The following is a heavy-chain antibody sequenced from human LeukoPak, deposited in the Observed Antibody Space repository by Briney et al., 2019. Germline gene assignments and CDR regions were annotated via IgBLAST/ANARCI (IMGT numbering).Heavy chain of an antibody. CDR2: IYYSGNT. V-gene: IGHV4-39*01. D-gene: IGHD4-17*01. CDR3: ARLMTTVTSEY. Sequence: SETLSLTCTVSGGSINRSYYYWGWIRQPPGKGLEWIGSIYYSGNTYYNPSLKSRVTISVDTSKNQFSLRLSSVTAADTAVYYCARLMTTVTSEYWGQGTLVTVSS. CDR1: GGSINRSYYY. J-gene: IGHJ4*02.